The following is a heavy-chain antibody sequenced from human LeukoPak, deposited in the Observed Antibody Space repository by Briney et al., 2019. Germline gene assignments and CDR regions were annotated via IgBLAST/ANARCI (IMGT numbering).Heavy chain of an antibody. Sequence: PSETLSLTCTVSGGSISSGSYYWSWIRQPAGKGLEWIGRIYTSGSTNYNPSLKSRVTISVDTSKNQFSLKLSSVTAADTAVYYCARLRISNYVQSTFGMDVWGQGTTVTVSS. V-gene: IGHV4-61*02. J-gene: IGHJ6*02. D-gene: IGHD4-11*01. CDR3: ARLRISNYVQSTFGMDV. CDR2: IYTSGST. CDR1: GGSISSGSYY.